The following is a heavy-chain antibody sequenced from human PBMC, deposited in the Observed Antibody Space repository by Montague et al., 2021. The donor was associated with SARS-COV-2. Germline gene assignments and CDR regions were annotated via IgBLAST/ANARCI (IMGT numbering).Heavy chain of an antibody. V-gene: IGHV4-4*07. J-gene: IGHJ4*02. D-gene: IGHD2-15*01. CDR1: GDSITYFY. CDR3: AGGVVAAPPLVDY. CDR2: ISAGGGA. Sequence: SETLSLTCTVSGDSITYFYWNWIRQPAGNGLEWIGRISAGGGANYNPSLKSRVTMSMDTSKRQLSLKLNSVAAEDTAVYYCAGGVVAAPPLVDYWGQGTLVTVSS.